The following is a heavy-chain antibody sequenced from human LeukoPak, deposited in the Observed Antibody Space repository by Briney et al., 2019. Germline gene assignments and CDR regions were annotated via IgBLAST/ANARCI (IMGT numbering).Heavy chain of an antibody. CDR1: GYTFTGYY. J-gene: IGHJ6*03. Sequence: GASVKVSCKASGYTFTGYYMHWVRQAPGQGLEWMGWINPNSGGTNYAQKFQGRVTMTRDTSISTAYMELSRLRSDDTAVYYCARAPRIAVAGVNYYYYYYMDVWGKGTTVTISS. CDR3: ARAPRIAVAGVNYYYYYYMDV. CDR2: INPNSGGT. D-gene: IGHD6-19*01. V-gene: IGHV1-2*02.